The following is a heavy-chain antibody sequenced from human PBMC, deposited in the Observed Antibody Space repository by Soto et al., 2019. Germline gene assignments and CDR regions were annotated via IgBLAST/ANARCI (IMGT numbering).Heavy chain of an antibody. Sequence: QVQLVQSGAEVKKPGASVKVSCKASGYPFNSYGISWVRPAPGQGLEGMGWLSAYNGNTTYAQKLQGRVTMTTDTSTSTASMELRSRISDDTAVYYCAREPGYSYGPYYFQLWGQGTLVTVSS. CDR1: GYPFNSYG. CDR3: AREPGYSYGPYYFQL. V-gene: IGHV1-18*01. D-gene: IGHD5-18*01. J-gene: IGHJ1*01. CDR2: LSAYNGNT.